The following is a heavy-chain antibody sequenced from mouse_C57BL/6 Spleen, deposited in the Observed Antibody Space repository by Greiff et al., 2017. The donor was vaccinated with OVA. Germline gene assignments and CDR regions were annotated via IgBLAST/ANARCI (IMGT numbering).Heavy chain of an antibody. CDR2: INPSNGGT. J-gene: IGHJ2*01. V-gene: IGHV1-53*01. D-gene: IGHD3-2*02. Sequence: VQLQQSGTELVKPGASVKLSCKASGYTFTSYWMHWVKQRPGQGLEWIGNINPSNGGTNYNEKFKSKATLTVDKSSSTAYMQLSSLTSEDSAVYYCARDSSGYPYYFDYWGQGTTLTVSS. CDR3: ARDSSGYPYYFDY. CDR1: GYTFTSYW.